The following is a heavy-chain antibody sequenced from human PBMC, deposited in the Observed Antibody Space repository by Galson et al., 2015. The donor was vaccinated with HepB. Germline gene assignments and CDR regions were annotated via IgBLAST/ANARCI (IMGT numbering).Heavy chain of an antibody. V-gene: IGHV3-30*03. CDR3: ATYSSSWLYYYGMDV. CDR2: ISYDGSNK. J-gene: IGHJ6*02. CDR1: GFTFSSYG. Sequence: SLRLSCAASGFTFSSYGMHWVRQAPGKGLEWVAVISYDGSNKYYADSVKGRFTISRDNSKNTLYLQMNSLRAEDTAVYYCATYSSSWLYYYGMDVWGQGTTVTVSS. D-gene: IGHD6-13*01.